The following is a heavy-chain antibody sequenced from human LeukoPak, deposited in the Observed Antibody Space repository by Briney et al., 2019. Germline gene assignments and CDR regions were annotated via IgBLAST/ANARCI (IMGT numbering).Heavy chain of an antibody. Sequence: SQTLSLTCTVSGGSISSGSYYWSWIRQPAGKGLEWIGRIYTSGSTNYNPSLKSRVTISVDTSKNQFSLKLSSVTAADTAVYYCARELITIFGVVMAIDYWSQGTLVTVSS. D-gene: IGHD3-3*01. J-gene: IGHJ4*02. V-gene: IGHV4-61*02. CDR3: ARELITIFGVVMAIDY. CDR1: GGSISSGSYY. CDR2: IYTSGST.